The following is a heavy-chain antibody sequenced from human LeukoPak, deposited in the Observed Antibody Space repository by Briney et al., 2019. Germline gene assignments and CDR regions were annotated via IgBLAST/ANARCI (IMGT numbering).Heavy chain of an antibody. CDR2: IYYSGST. CDR3: ASPAMAFIDQGRYNYYYYMDV. CDR1: GGSISSSSYY. Sequence: SETLSLTCTVPGGSISSSSYYWGWIRQPPGKGLEWIGSIYYSGSTYYNPSLKSRVTISVDTSKNQFSLKLSSVTAADTAVYYCASPAMAFIDQGRYNYYYYMDVWGKGTTVTVSS. J-gene: IGHJ6*03. D-gene: IGHD5-18*01. V-gene: IGHV4-39*01.